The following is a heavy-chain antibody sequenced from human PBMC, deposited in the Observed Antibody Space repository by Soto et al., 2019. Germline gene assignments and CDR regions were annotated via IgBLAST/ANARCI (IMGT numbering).Heavy chain of an antibody. CDR3: ASSHPNYYYYYGMDV. J-gene: IGHJ6*02. V-gene: IGHV4-34*01. CDR2: INHSGST. CDR1: GGSFSGYY. Sequence: PSETLSLTCAVHGGSFSGYYWSWIRQPPGKGLEWIGEINHSGSTNYNPSLKGRVTISVDTSKNQFSLKLSSVTAADTAVYYCASSHPNYYYYYGMDVWGQGTTVTVSS.